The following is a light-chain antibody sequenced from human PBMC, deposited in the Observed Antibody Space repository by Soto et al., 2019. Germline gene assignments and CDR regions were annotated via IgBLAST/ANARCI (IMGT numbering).Light chain of an antibody. J-gene: IGLJ3*02. CDR1: SSDVGHYNY. CDR3: SSYTTTFSVV. Sequence: QSVLTQPASVSGSPGQSIAISCTGTSSDVGHYNYVSWYQQHPGNVPKLMISEVSKRPSGVSDRFSGSKSGNTASLTISGLQAEDEADYYCSSYTTTFSVVFGGGTKVTVL. CDR2: EVS. V-gene: IGLV2-14*01.